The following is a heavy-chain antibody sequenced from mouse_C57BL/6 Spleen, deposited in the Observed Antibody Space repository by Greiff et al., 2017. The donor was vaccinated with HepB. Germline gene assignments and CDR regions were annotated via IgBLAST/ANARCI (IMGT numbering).Heavy chain of an antibody. CDR2: IWSGGST. Sequence: VQLQQSGPGLVQPSQSLSITCTVSGFSLTSYGVHWVRQSPGKGLEWLGVIWSGGSTDYNAAFISRLSISKDNSKSQVFFKMNSLQADDIAIYYCASYDYDYAMDYWGQGTSVTVSS. J-gene: IGHJ4*01. CDR1: GFSLTSYG. CDR3: ASYDYDYAMDY. D-gene: IGHD2-4*01. V-gene: IGHV2-2*01.